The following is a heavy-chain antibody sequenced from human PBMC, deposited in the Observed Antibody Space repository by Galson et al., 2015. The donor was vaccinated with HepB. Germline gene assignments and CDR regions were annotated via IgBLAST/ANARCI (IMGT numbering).Heavy chain of an antibody. CDR3: ARDGIRGDFFDY. J-gene: IGHJ4*02. V-gene: IGHV1-18*01. D-gene: IGHD7-27*01. Sequence: SVKISCKASSYAFTSHGLSWVRQAPGQGLEWMGWINTHNGNTDYGQKFEGRVTLTADTSTTTAYMELRSLKSGATALYFCARDGIRGDFFDYWGQGTLVTVSS. CDR1: SYAFTSHG. CDR2: INTHNGNT.